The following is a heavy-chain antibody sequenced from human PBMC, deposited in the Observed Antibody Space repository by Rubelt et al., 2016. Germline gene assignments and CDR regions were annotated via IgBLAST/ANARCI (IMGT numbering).Heavy chain of an antibody. CDR1: GGSISSSSYY. D-gene: IGHD4-17*01. V-gene: IGHV4-39*01. CDR3: ARLETTVTKRSFDY. CDR2: IYYSGST. Sequence: QVQLQQWGAGLLKPSETLSLTCTVPGGSISSSSYYWGWIRQPPGKGLEWIGSIYYSGSTYYNPSIKSRVTISVDTSKKQFSRKLSAVSAADTAVYYCARLETTVTKRSFDYWGQGTLVTVSS. J-gene: IGHJ4*02.